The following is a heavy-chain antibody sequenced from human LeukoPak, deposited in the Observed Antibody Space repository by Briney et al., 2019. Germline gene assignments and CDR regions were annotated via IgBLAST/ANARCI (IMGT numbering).Heavy chain of an antibody. CDR2: IKQDGSEK. V-gene: IGHV3-7*04. CDR3: VGGYGWLPDY. J-gene: IGHJ4*02. D-gene: IGHD6-19*01. CDR1: GIALSELW. Sequence: PGGSLRVSCAGYGIALSELWMNWVRQVPGKWLEWVANIKQDGSEKKYVDSVKGRFTISRDNAKNSVYLQMNSLRVDDTAVYYCVGGYGWLPDYWGQGALVTVSS.